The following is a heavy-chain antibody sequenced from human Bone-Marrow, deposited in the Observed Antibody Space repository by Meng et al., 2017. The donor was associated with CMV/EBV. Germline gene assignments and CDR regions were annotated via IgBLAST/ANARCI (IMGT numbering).Heavy chain of an antibody. J-gene: IGHJ6*02. CDR3: TKGGEDGSGFYRHYYYYYGMDV. D-gene: IGHD3-10*01. CDR2: INPSGGST. Sequence: ASVKVSCKASGYTFTSYYMHWVRQAPGQGLEWMGIINPSGGSTSYAQKFQGRVTMTRDTSTSTVYMELSSLRSEDTAVNYCTKGGEDGSGFYRHYYYYYGMDVWGQGTTVTVSS. V-gene: IGHV1-46*01. CDR1: GYTFTSYY.